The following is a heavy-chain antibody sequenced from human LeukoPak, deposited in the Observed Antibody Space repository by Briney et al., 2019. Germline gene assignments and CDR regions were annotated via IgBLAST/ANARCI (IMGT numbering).Heavy chain of an antibody. D-gene: IGHD5-12*01. CDR2: IIPIFGTA. CDR3: ARGYDSVLAAYYYYMDV. CDR1: GGTFSSYA. Sequence: SVKVSCKASGGTFSSYAISWVRQAPGQGLEWMGGIIPIFGTANYAQKFQGRVTITADKSTSTAYMELSSLRSEDTAVYYCARGYDSVLAAYYYYMDVWGKGTTVTVSS. J-gene: IGHJ6*03. V-gene: IGHV1-69*06.